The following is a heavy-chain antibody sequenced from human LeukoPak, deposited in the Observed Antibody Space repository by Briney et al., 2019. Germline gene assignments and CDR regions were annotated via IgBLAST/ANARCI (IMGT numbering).Heavy chain of an antibody. CDR2: ISYDGRNK. CDR1: GFTFDDYA. Sequence: PGGSLGLSCAASGFTFDDYAMHWVRQAPGKGLEWVAVISYDGRNKYYADSVKGRFTISRDNAKNSLYLQMNSLRAEDTALYYCAARRRSYYGFDYWGQGALVTVSS. D-gene: IGHD1-26*01. V-gene: IGHV3-30*03. CDR3: AARRRSYYGFDY. J-gene: IGHJ4*02.